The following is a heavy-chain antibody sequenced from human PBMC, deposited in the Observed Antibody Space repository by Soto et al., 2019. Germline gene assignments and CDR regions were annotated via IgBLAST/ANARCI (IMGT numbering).Heavy chain of an antibody. Sequence: EVQLLESGGGLVQPGGSLRLSCAASGFTFSSYAMSWVRQAPGKGLEWVSAISGSGGSTYYADSVKGRFTISRDNSKNPLYLRMNSLRAEDTAVYYCAKGGVNYYYYYMDVWGRGTTVTVAS. D-gene: IGHD3-10*01. V-gene: IGHV3-23*01. CDR1: GFTFSSYA. J-gene: IGHJ6*03. CDR2: ISGSGGST. CDR3: AKGGVNYYYYYMDV.